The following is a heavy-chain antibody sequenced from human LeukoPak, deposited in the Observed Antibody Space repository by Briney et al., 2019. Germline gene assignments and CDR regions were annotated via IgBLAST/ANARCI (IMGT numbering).Heavy chain of an antibody. V-gene: IGHV1-2*02. CDR2: INTNSGGT. D-gene: IGHD3-22*01. J-gene: IGHJ1*01. CDR1: GYTFTGYY. Sequence: ASVKVSFKASGYTFTGYYMHWVRQAPGQGLEWMGWINTNSGGTNYAQKFQGRVTMTRDTSISTAYMELSRLRSDDTAVYYCARVYIADYYDSSGYYYGEYFQHWGQGTLVTVSS. CDR3: ARVYIADYYDSSGYYYGEYFQH.